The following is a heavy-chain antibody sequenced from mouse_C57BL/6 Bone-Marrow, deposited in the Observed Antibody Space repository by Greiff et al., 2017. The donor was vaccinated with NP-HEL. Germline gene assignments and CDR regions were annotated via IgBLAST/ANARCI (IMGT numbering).Heavy chain of an antibody. CDR1: GYTFTDYN. CDR3: ASRCWLLPLYY. V-gene: IGHV1-18*01. CDR2: INPNNGGT. Sequence: EVQLQESGPELVKPGASVKISCKASGYTFTDYNMDWVKQSHGKSLEWIGDINPNNGGTIYNQKFKGKATLTVDKSSSTAYMELRSLASEDTAVYYCASRCWLLPLYYWGQGTTLTVSS. D-gene: IGHD2-3*01. J-gene: IGHJ2*01.